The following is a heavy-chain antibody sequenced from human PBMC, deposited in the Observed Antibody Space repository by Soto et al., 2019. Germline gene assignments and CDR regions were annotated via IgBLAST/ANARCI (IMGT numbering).Heavy chain of an antibody. CDR1: GGSISSGGYY. J-gene: IGHJ4*02. D-gene: IGHD3-22*01. Sequence: QVQLQESGPGLVKPSQTLSLTCTVSGGSISSGGYYWTWLRQHPGKGLQWIAYMHYSGSTYYDPSLKSRLSISVDTSKNQFSLKLNSVTAADTALYYCARVAESSGYYYYDYWGQGTRVTVSS. V-gene: IGHV4-31*03. CDR3: ARVAESSGYYYYDY. CDR2: MHYSGST.